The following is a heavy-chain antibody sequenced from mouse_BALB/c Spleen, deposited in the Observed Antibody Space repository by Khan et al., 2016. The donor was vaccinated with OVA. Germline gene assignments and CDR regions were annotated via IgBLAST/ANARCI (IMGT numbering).Heavy chain of an antibody. V-gene: IGHV5-9-3*01. CDR3: ARTPGYYGSNYFDY. D-gene: IGHD1-1*01. Sequence: EVELVESGGGLVKPGGSLKLSCAVSGFTFSSYAMSWVRQPPEKRLEWVATISSGGSYTYYPDSVKGRFTISRDNANNTLYLQMSSLRSEDTAMYYCARTPGYYGSNYFDYWGQGTTRTVSS. CDR1: GFTFSSYA. J-gene: IGHJ2*01. CDR2: ISSGGSYT.